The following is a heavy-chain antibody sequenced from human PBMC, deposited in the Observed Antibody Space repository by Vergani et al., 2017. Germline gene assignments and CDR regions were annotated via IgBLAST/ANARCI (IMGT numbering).Heavy chain of an antibody. V-gene: IGHV1-46*01. Sequence: QVQLVQSGAEVKKPGASVKVSCKASGYTFTSYYMHWVRQAPGQGLEWMGIINPSGGSTSYAQKFQGRVTMTRDTSTSTVYMELSSLRSEDTAVYYCARATGELCRSCYYFDYWGQGTLVTVSS. CDR1: GYTFTSYY. CDR3: ARATGELCRSCYYFDY. CDR2: INPSGGST. D-gene: IGHD2-15*01. J-gene: IGHJ4*02.